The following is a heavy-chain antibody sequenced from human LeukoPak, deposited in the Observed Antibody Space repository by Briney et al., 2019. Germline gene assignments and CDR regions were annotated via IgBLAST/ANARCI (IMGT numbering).Heavy chain of an antibody. J-gene: IGHJ5*02. CDR2: IIPILGIA. D-gene: IGHD3-22*01. CDR3: ARDRGALVVVITTGWFDP. CDR1: GGTFSSYA. Sequence: SVKVSCKASGGTFSSYAISWVRQAPGQGLEWMGRIIPILGIANYAQKFQGRVTITADKSTSTAYMELSSLRSEDTAVYYCARDRGALVVVITTGWFDPWGQGTLVTVSS. V-gene: IGHV1-69*04.